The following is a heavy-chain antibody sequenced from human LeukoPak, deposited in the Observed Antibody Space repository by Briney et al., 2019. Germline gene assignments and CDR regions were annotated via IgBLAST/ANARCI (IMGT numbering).Heavy chain of an antibody. J-gene: IGHJ4*02. Sequence: PSETLSLTCTVSGGSIRSSSYYWGWIRQPPGQGLEWVGSVYHSGSIYYNPSLKSRVIMSVDTSKNQFSLKLSSLTAADTAIYYCAREIYYDSSAYDYWGQGTLVTVSS. V-gene: IGHV4-39*07. D-gene: IGHD3-22*01. CDR1: GGSIRSSSYY. CDR3: AREIYYDSSAYDY. CDR2: VYHSGSI.